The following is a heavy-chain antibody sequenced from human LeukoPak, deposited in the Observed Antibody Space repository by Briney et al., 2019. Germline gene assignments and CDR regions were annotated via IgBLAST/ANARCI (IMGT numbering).Heavy chain of an antibody. CDR1: GGSISSYY. J-gene: IGHJ4*02. CDR2: IYYSGST. CDR3: ARDLRGGAFDY. V-gene: IGHV4-59*01. Sequence: PSETLSLTCTVSGGSISSYYWSWIRQPPGKGLEWIGYIYYSGSTNYNPSLKSRVTISVETSKNQFSLKLSSVTAADTAVYYCARDLRGGAFDYWGQGTLVTVSS. D-gene: IGHD3-16*01.